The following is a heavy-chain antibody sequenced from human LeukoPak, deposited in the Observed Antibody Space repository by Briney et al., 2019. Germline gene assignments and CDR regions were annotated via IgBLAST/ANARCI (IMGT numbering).Heavy chain of an antibody. J-gene: IGHJ4*02. CDR1: GFTFSSYG. D-gene: IGHD3-10*01. Sequence: GGSLRLSCAASGFTFSSYGMHWVRQAPGKGLEWVAVIRYDGSNKYYADSVKGRFTISRDNSNNTLYLQMNSLRAEDTSVYYCVKGRSGTLYYFDYWGQGTLVSVSS. CDR3: VKGRSGTLYYFDY. CDR2: IRYDGSNK. V-gene: IGHV3-33*01.